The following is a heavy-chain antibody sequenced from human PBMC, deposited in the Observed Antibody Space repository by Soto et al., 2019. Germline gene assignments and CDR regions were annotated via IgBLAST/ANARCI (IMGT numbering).Heavy chain of an antibody. J-gene: IGHJ4*02. CDR3: ARFRFNSGWNDYFDY. Sequence: QVQLQESGPGLVKPSETLSLTCTVSGGSISGYYWSWIRQPPGKGLEWIGYIYTSGSTKYNPSLQSRVTISVDTSKNHFSLKLSSVTAADTAVYFCARFRFNSGWNDYFDYWGQGILVTVSS. CDR2: IYTSGST. V-gene: IGHV4-59*01. D-gene: IGHD6-19*01. CDR1: GGSISGYY.